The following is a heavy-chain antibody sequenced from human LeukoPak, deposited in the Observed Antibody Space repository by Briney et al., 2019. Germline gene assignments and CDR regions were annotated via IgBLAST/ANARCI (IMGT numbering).Heavy chain of an antibody. CDR2: IYPSDSDT. J-gene: IGHJ5*02. V-gene: IGHV5-51*01. D-gene: IGHD3-10*01. Sequence: GESLKISCQASGYTFTRYWIGWVRQKRGKGLEWMGIIYPSDSDTRYSPSFQGQVTISADKSISTAFVQWNSLKASDTAMYYCARGFGERAWFDPWGQGTLVSVSS. CDR3: ARGFGERAWFDP. CDR1: GYTFTRYW.